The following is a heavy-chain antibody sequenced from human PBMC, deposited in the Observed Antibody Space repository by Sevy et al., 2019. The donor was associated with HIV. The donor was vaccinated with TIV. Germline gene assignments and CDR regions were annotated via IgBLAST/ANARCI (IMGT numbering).Heavy chain of an antibody. V-gene: IGHV3-23*01. CDR2: ITGSGDAT. CDR1: GFTFSNYV. J-gene: IGHJ6*03. Sequence: GGSLRLSCAASGFTFSNYVVSWVRQAPGKGLEWVSAITGSGDATYYGDSVKGRFTISRDNSKNTLFLQMNSLRDADTAAYYCAKGGGYDSPKYYYYMDVWGKGTTVTVSS. CDR3: AKGGGYDSPKYYYYMDV. D-gene: IGHD5-12*01.